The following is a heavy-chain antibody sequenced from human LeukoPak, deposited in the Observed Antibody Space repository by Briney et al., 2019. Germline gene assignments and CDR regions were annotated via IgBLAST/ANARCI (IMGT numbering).Heavy chain of an antibody. V-gene: IGHV1-2*02. J-gene: IGHJ5*02. CDR2: INPDSGGT. Sequence: ASVKVSCKASGYTFTGYYIHWVRQAPGQGLEWMGWINPDSGGTNFAQKFQRRVTMTRDTSISTAYMELSRLRSDDTAVYYCASAWGKNYDNVWGSYRPNWFDPWGQGTLVTVSS. CDR1: GYTFTGYY. CDR3: ASAWGKNYDNVWGSYRPNWFDP. D-gene: IGHD3-16*02.